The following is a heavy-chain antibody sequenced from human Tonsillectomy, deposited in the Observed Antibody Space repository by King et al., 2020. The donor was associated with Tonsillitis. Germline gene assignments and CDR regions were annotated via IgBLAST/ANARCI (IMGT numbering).Heavy chain of an antibody. CDR2: ISRSSTTI. D-gene: IGHD3-10*01. Sequence: VQLVESGGGLVQPGGSLRLSCAASGFTFSSYNMNWVRQAPGKGLEWVSYISRSSTTIYYADSVKGRLTISRDNAKNSLYLQMNSLRAEDTAVYYCARDFGEYYGMDVWGQGTTGTVSS. CDR3: ARDFGEYYGMDV. CDR1: GFTFSSYN. V-gene: IGHV3-48*04. J-gene: IGHJ6*02.